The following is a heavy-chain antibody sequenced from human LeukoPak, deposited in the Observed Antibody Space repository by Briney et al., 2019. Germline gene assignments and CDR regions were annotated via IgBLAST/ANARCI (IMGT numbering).Heavy chain of an antibody. V-gene: IGHV3-7*01. J-gene: IGHJ6*03. CDR3: AKWLTQYHYYMDA. CDR2: IKQDGSDK. D-gene: IGHD6-19*01. Sequence: GGSLRLSCAASGFTFSGYWMSWVRQAPGKGLEWVANIKQDGSDKDYVDSVKGRFTISRDNAKNSLYLQMNSLTAEDTAVYYCAKWLTQYHYYMDAWGKGTTVTVSS. CDR1: GFTFSGYW.